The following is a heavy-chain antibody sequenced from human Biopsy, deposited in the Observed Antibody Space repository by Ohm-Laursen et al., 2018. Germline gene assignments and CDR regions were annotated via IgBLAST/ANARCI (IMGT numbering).Heavy chain of an antibody. J-gene: IGHJ4*02. CDR2: IFYSGTT. CDR3: TRFQAGTIEVY. D-gene: IGHD3-3*01. Sequence: SETLSLTCSVSGVSISGGPYYWGWIRQPPGKGLEWIGHIFYSGTTSYNPSYKSRITISVDTSKTQFSLRLSSVTAADTAVYYCTRFQAGTIEVYWGQGTLVTVSS. CDR1: GVSISGGPYY. V-gene: IGHV4-39*01.